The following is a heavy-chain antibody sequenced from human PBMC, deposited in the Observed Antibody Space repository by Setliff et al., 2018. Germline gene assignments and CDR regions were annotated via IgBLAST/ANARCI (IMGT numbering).Heavy chain of an antibody. CDR2: IYHNGNT. Sequence: PSETLSLTCTVSGGSISPYFWSWIRQPPGKGLEWIGYIYHNGNTNFNPSLKTRVTMSVDTSKNQFALNLTSVTAADTAVYYCVRDRTAYSYGLDVWGQGTTVTV. V-gene: IGHV4-59*01. D-gene: IGHD5-18*01. CDR1: GGSISPYF. CDR3: VRDRTAYSYGLDV. J-gene: IGHJ6*02.